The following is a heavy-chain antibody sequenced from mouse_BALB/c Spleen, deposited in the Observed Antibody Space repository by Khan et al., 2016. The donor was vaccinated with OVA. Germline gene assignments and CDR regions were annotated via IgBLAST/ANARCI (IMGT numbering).Heavy chain of an antibody. CDR3: ARLAYYYDSEGFAY. J-gene: IGHJ3*01. Sequence: EVELVESGGDLVKPGGSLKLSCAASGFTFSTYGMSWVRQTPDKRLEWVATVSSCGSYTYYPDSLKGRFTISRDNAKNTLYLQMSSLKSEDTAMFYCARLAYYYDSEGFAYWGQGTLVTVSA. CDR2: VSSCGSYT. V-gene: IGHV5-6*01. CDR1: GFTFSTYG. D-gene: IGHD1-1*01.